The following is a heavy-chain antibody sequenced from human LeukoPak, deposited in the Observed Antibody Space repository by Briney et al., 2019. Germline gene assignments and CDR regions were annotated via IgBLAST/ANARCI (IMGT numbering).Heavy chain of an antibody. CDR3: ARDSYSSNWYWFDP. Sequence: SETLSLTCTVSGGSISNYYWSWIRQPAGEGLEWIGRISTSGITNYNPSLTSRVTMSVDTSKNQFSLQLTSLTAADTAVYYCARDSYSSNWYWFDPCGQGALVTVSS. CDR1: GGSISNYY. CDR2: ISTSGIT. V-gene: IGHV4-4*07. J-gene: IGHJ5*02. D-gene: IGHD6-13*01.